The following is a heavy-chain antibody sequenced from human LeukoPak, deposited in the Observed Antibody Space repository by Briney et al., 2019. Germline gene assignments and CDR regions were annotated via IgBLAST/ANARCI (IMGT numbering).Heavy chain of an antibody. CDR1: GFTFSNAW. V-gene: IGHV3-30*02. CDR2: IRYDGSNK. J-gene: IGHJ4*02. D-gene: IGHD4-17*01. CDR3: EKDRLVTTLDY. Sequence: GGSLRLSCAASGFTFSNAWMSWLRQAPGKRLERVAFIRYDGSNKYYADSVKGRFTISSDNSKNTLYLRMNRLRADDTAVYYGEKDRLVTTLDYWGQGTLVTVSS.